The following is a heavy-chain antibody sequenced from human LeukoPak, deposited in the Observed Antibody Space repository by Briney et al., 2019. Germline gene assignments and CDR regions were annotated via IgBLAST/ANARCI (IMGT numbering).Heavy chain of an antibody. V-gene: IGHV5-51*01. D-gene: IGHD3-3*01. J-gene: IGHJ4*02. CDR2: IYPGDSDT. Sequence: GEPLKISCKGSGYSFTSYWIGWVRQMPGKGLEWIGIIYPGDSDTRYSPSFQDQVTISADKSISTAYLQWSSLKASDTAMYYCARGDRFLEWLLDYWGQGTLVTVSS. CDR3: ARGDRFLEWLLDY. CDR1: GYSFTSYW.